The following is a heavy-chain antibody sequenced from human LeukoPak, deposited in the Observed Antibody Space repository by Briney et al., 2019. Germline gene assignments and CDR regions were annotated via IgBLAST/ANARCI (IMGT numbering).Heavy chain of an antibody. CDR1: GFTVSSNY. D-gene: IGHD1-26*01. CDR2: IYSGGSR. Sequence: GGSLRLSCAASGFTVSSNYMSWVRQAPGKGLEWVSVIYSGGSRYYADSVKGRFTISRDNAKNSLYLQMNSLRAEDTALYYCAKGSRREWELVGFDPWGQGTLVTVSS. V-gene: IGHV3-53*05. CDR3: AKGSRREWELVGFDP. J-gene: IGHJ5*02.